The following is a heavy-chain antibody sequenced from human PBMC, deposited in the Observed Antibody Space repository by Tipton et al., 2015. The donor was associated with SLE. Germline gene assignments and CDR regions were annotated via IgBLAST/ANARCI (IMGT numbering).Heavy chain of an antibody. D-gene: IGHD5-12*01. CDR2: IRSKANSYAT. V-gene: IGHV3-73*01. Sequence: SLRLSCAASGFTFSGSAMHWVRQASGKGLEWVGRIRSKANSYATAYAASVKGRFTISRDDSKNTAYLQMNSLKTEDTAVYYCARALIVATIGAFDYWGQGTLVTASS. CDR3: ARALIVATIGAFDY. J-gene: IGHJ4*02. CDR1: GFTFSGSA.